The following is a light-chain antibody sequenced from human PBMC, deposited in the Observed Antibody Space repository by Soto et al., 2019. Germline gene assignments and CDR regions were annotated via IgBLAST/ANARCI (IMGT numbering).Light chain of an antibody. J-gene: IGKJ1*01. CDR3: LQHNSYPWT. Sequence: IQMNQSPSTLSASVCDSVTINCRASQSISSWLAWYQQKPGKAPKRLIYAASSLQSGVPSRFSGSGSGTEFTLTISSLQPEDFATYYCLQHNSYPWTFGQGTKVDIK. CDR1: QSISSW. V-gene: IGKV1-5*01. CDR2: AAS.